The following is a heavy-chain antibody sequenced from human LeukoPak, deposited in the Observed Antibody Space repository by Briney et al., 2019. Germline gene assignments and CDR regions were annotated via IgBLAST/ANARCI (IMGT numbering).Heavy chain of an antibody. V-gene: IGHV3-53*01. CDR1: GFTVSSNY. D-gene: IGHD2-21*02. Sequence: GGSLRLSCAASGFTVSSNYMSSVRQAPGKGLEWVSVIYSGGSTYYADSVKGRFTISRDNSKNTLYLQMNSLRAEDTAVYYCARDRSDWNYYYYGMDVWGQGTTVTVSS. J-gene: IGHJ6*02. CDR3: ARDRSDWNYYYYGMDV. CDR2: IYSGGST.